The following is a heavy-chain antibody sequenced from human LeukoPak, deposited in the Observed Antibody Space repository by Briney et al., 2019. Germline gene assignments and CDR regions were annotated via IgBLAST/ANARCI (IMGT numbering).Heavy chain of an antibody. J-gene: IGHJ2*01. Sequence: SETLSLTCTVSGGSISSSSYHWGWIRQPPGKGLEWIGSIYHSGSTYYNPSLKSRVTISVDTSKNQFSLKLSSVTAADTAVYYCARDYYDSSGYYPPRPRYFDLWGRGTLVTVSS. CDR3: ARDYYDSSGYYPPRPRYFDL. CDR1: GGSISSSSYH. D-gene: IGHD3-22*01. V-gene: IGHV4-39*07. CDR2: IYHSGST.